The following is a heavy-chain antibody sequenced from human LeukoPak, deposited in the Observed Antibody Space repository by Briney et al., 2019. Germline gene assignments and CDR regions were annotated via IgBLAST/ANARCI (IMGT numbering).Heavy chain of an antibody. J-gene: IGHJ3*02. V-gene: IGHV3-23*01. CDR2: ISGTADSK. D-gene: IGHD3-16*01. CDR1: RFIFRNYA. CDR3: AKADATIGGAFDT. Sequence: GGSLRLSCAASRFIFRNYAMSWVRQAPGRGLEWLSIISGTADSKYYADSVKGRFTISRDNPRSTLYLEMNILRAEDTAVYYCAKADATIGGAFDTWGQGTMVIVPS.